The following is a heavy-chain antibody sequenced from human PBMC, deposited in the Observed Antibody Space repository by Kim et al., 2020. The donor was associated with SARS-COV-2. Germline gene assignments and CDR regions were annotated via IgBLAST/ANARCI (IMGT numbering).Heavy chain of an antibody. CDR1: GGSISSSSYY. D-gene: IGHD3-9*01. J-gene: IGHJ4*02. CDR3: ARQPAIRYFDWLFPDSPFYFDY. CDR2: IYYSGST. V-gene: IGHV4-39*01. Sequence: SETLSLTCTVSGGSISSSSYYWGWIRQPPGKGLEWIGSIYYSGSTYYNPSLKSRVTISVDTSKNQFSLKLSSVTAADTAVYYCARQPAIRYFDWLFPDSPFYFDYWGQGTLVTVSS.